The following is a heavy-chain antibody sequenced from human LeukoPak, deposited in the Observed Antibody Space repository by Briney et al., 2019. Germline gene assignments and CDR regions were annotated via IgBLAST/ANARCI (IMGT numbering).Heavy chain of an antibody. Sequence: ASVKVSCKASGYTFTSHYMHWVRQAPGQGLEWMGIINPSGGSTSYAQKFQGRVTMTRDTSTSTVYMELSSLRSEDTAVYYCASIFGVVIEDYWGQGTLVTVSS. CDR1: GYTFTSHY. D-gene: IGHD3-3*01. V-gene: IGHV1-46*03. J-gene: IGHJ4*02. CDR2: INPSGGST. CDR3: ASIFGVVIEDY.